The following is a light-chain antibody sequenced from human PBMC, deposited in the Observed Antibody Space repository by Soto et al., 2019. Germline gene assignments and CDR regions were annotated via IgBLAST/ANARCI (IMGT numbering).Light chain of an antibody. CDR1: QSVSSY. V-gene: IGKV3-11*01. CDR2: DAS. Sequence: EIVLTQSPATLSLSPGEKATLSCRASQSVSSYLAWYQQKPGQAPRLLIYDASNRATGIPARFSGSGSGTDFTLTISSLEPEDFAVYYCRQRSNSPTITFGQGTRLEIK. CDR3: RQRSNSPTIT. J-gene: IGKJ5*01.